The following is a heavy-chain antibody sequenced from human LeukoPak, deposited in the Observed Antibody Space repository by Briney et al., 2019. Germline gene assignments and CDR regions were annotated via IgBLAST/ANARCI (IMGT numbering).Heavy chain of an antibody. CDR1: GGSFSYYY. V-gene: IGHV4-34*01. CDR2: INHSGIT. Sequence: SETLSLTCAVYGGSFSYYYWSWIRQPPGKGLEWIGEINHSGITHYNPSLKSRVTISADTSKNQFSLKLTSVTAADTAVYYCANPARDFADSGAITWWGQGTLVTVSS. J-gene: IGHJ4*02. D-gene: IGHD4-17*01. CDR3: ANPARDFADSGAITW.